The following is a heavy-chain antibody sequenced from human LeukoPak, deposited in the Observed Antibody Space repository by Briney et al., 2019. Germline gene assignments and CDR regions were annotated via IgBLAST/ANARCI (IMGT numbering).Heavy chain of an antibody. Sequence: PGGSLRLSCAASGFTFSSYEMNWVRQAPGKGLEWVSYISSSGSTIYYADSVKGRFTISRDNSKNTLYLQMNSLRAEDTAVYYCAKDPHYYGSGSYFDYWGQGTLVTVSS. J-gene: IGHJ4*02. CDR3: AKDPHYYGSGSYFDY. V-gene: IGHV3-48*03. CDR2: ISSSGSTI. CDR1: GFTFSSYE. D-gene: IGHD3-10*01.